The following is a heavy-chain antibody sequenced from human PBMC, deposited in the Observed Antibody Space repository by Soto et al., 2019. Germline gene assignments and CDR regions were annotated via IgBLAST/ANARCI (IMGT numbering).Heavy chain of an antibody. V-gene: IGHV1-46*01. D-gene: IGHD3-22*01. CDR1: GYTFTSYY. J-gene: IGHJ3*02. CDR3: ARDSGVTMILVAPDAFDI. Sequence: GASVKVSCKASGYTFTSYYMNWVRQAPGQGLEWLGIINPSGGYTTYAQRFLGRVTMTSYTSTSTVHMELGSLTSEDTAVYYCARDSGVTMILVAPDAFDIWGRGTMVTVSS. CDR2: INPSGGYT.